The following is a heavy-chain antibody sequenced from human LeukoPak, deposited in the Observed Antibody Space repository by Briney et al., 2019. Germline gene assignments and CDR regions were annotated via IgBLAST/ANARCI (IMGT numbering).Heavy chain of an antibody. CDR3: ARVRVSSSLRGAFDI. J-gene: IGHJ3*02. Sequence: APVKVSCKASGFTFTSHGIRWVGQAPGQGLEWVGWISAYNGNTNYAQKLQGRVTMTTDTSTSTAYMELRSLRSDDTAVYYCARVRVSSSLRGAFDIWGQGTMVTVSS. D-gene: IGHD6-13*01. CDR1: GFTFTSHG. V-gene: IGHV1-18*01. CDR2: ISAYNGNT.